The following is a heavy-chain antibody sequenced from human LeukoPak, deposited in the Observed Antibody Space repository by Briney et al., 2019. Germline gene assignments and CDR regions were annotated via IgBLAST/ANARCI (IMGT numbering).Heavy chain of an antibody. CDR2: INPNSGGT. CDR3: ARGWGGSPPFDY. CDR1: GYTFTGYY. V-gene: IGHV1-2*02. D-gene: IGHD1-26*01. Sequence: ASVKVSCKTSGYTFTGYYMHWVRQAPGQGLEWMGWINPNSGGTNYAQKFRGRVTMTRDTSISTANMELSRLRSDDTAVYYCARGWGGSPPFDYWGQGTLVTVSS. J-gene: IGHJ4*02.